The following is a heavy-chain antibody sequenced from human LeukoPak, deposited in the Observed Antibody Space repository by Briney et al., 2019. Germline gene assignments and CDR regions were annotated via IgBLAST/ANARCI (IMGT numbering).Heavy chain of an antibody. CDR1: GFTFSTYA. Sequence: GGSLRLSCAASGFTFSTYAMSWVRQAPGKGLEWVSTFAISGNTYYAASVKGRFTISRDNSKNTLSLQMNSLRAEDTAVYYCAKRIGRVGPTSSHYFESWGQGTLVTVSS. J-gene: IGHJ4*02. V-gene: IGHV3-23*01. D-gene: IGHD4-11*01. CDR3: AKRIGRVGPTSSHYFES. CDR2: FAISGNT.